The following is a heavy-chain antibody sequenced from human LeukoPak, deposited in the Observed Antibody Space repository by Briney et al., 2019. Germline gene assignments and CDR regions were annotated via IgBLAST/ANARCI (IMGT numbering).Heavy chain of an antibody. CDR2: IYYSGST. D-gene: IGHD6-6*01. Sequence: SETLSLTCTVSGGSLSSSSYYWGWIRQPPGRGLEWIGSIYYSGSTHYNPSLKSRVTISVDASKNQFSLKLSSVNAADTAVYYGARGVSSSSLHRAFDIWGQGTMVTVSS. J-gene: IGHJ3*02. V-gene: IGHV4-39*07. CDR3: ARGVSSSSLHRAFDI. CDR1: GGSLSSSSYY.